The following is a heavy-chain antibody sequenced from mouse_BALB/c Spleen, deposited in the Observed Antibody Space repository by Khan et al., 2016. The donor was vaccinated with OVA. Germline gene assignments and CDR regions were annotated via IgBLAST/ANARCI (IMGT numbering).Heavy chain of an antibody. J-gene: IGHJ1*01. CDR2: ILPGNGSI. V-gene: IGHV1-9*01. CDR1: GYTFSNYW. Sequence: QIQLVQSGAELMKPGASVKISCKATGYTFSNYWIEWVKQRPGHGLEWIGEILPGNGSINYNEKFKDKATFTADTSSNIAYMQLSSPTSEDSAVYYCARDGNYWYVDVWGAGTTVTVSS. CDR3: ARDGNYWYVDV. D-gene: IGHD2-1*01.